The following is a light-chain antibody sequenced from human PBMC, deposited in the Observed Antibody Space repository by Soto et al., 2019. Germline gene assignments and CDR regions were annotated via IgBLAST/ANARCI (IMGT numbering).Light chain of an antibody. CDR1: QSVSNNY. J-gene: IGKJ1*01. CDR3: QKYNSAPPT. Sequence: EIVLTQSPGTLSLSPGERATLSCRASQSVSNNYLAWYQQKPGQAPRLLIYGASNRATGIPDRFSGSRSGTDFTLTISSLQPEDVATYYCQKYNSAPPTFGQGTKVDIK. CDR2: GAS. V-gene: IGKV3-20*01.